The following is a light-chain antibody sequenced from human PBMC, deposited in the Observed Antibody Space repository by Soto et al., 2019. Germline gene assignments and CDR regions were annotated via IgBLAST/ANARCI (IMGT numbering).Light chain of an antibody. V-gene: IGLV2-23*01. Sequence: QSALTQPASVSGSPGQSITISCTGTSGDVGTYNLVSWYQQHPGKAPKLLIYEGSKRPSGVSNRFSGSKSGNTASLTISGLQAEDEADYFCSSYVGDSAYAFGTGTKLTVL. J-gene: IGLJ1*01. CDR1: SGDVGTYNL. CDR2: EGS. CDR3: SSYVGDSAYA.